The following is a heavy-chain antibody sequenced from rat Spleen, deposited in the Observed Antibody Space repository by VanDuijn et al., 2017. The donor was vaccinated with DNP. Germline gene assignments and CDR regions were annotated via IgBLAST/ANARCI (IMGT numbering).Heavy chain of an antibody. CDR3: TTASTTY. CDR2: ITTGGGNT. CDR1: GFTFSNYD. D-gene: IGHD1-5*01. Sequence: VQLVESGGGFVQPGGSLKLSCAASGFTFSNYDMAWVRQTPAKGLDWVASITTGGGNTYYRDSVKGRFTISRDNSKNTQYLQMDSLRSEDTATYYCTTASTTYWGQGVMVTVSS. J-gene: IGHJ2*01. V-gene: IGHV5S13*01.